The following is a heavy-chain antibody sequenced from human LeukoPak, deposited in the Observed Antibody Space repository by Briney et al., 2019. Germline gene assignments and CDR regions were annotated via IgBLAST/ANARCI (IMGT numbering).Heavy chain of an antibody. CDR2: IHYSGSA. D-gene: IGHD1-14*01. Sequence: PSETLSLTCTVSGGSITSYYWNWIRQPPGKGLEWIGHIHYSGSANYDPSLKSRVTISADTSKNQFSLRLSSVTAADTAVYYRARATTFLPYFDYWGQGTLVTVSS. J-gene: IGHJ4*02. CDR1: GGSITSYY. V-gene: IGHV4-59*01. CDR3: ARATTFLPYFDY.